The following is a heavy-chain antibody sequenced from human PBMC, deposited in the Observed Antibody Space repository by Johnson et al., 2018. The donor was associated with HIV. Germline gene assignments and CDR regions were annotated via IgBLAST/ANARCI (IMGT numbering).Heavy chain of an antibody. CDR2: IYTGGST. Sequence: EVQLVESGAGLVQPGGSLRLSCAASGFTVSSNYMSWVRQAPGKGLEWVSVIYTGGSTYYADSVTGRFTISRDNSKNTLYLQMNSPRPEDTAVYYCARGGERSWELPTTNAFDIWGQGTMVTVSS. J-gene: IGHJ3*02. CDR1: GFTVSSNY. CDR3: ARGGERSWELPTTNAFDI. D-gene: IGHD1-26*01. V-gene: IGHV3-66*02.